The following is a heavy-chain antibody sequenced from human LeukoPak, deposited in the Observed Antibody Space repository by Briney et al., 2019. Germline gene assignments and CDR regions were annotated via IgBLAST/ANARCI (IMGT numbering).Heavy chain of an antibody. CDR1: GFAFSSFW. CDR2: IKSDGSST. V-gene: IGHV3-74*01. CDR3: ATQIIAVAGRPSDY. D-gene: IGHD6-19*01. Sequence: GGSLRLSCAASGFAFSSFWMHWVRRAPGKGLVWVSRIKSDGSSTSYAGSVKGRFTISRDNAKNTLYLEMNSLRGEDTAVYYCATQIIAVAGRPSDYWGQGTLVTVSS. J-gene: IGHJ4*02.